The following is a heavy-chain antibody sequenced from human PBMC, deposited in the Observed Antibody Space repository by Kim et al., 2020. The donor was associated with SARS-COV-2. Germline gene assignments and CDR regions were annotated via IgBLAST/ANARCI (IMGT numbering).Heavy chain of an antibody. J-gene: IGHJ4*02. V-gene: IGHV3-7*01. CDR1: GFTFSTYW. D-gene: IGHD4-17*01. CDR2: INHGGTEK. CDR3: ARTHYGDYV. Sequence: GGSLRLSCAASGFTFSTYWMTWVRQAPGKGLEWVSNINHGGTEKYYVDSVKGRFTISRDNAKNSLFLDVNSLRVEDTAVYYCARTHYGDYVWGQGTLVTVSS.